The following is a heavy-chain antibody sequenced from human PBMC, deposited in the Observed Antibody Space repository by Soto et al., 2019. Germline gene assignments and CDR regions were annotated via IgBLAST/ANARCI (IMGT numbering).Heavy chain of an antibody. CDR3: ARGRPYGMDV. CDR2: IDSDGSST. V-gene: IGHV3-74*01. J-gene: IGHJ6*02. CDR1: GFTFGSYW. Sequence: GGSLRLSCAASGFTFGSYWMNWVRQAPGKGLVWVSRIDSDGSSTTYADSVKGRFTTSRDNAKNTLYLQMSSLRVEDTAVYYCARGRPYGMDVWGQGTTVTVS.